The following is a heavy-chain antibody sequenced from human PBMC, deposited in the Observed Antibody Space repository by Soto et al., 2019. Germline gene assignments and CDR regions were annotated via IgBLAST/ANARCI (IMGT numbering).Heavy chain of an antibody. CDR2: IYYSGST. CDR1: GGSISSGDYY. J-gene: IGHJ4*02. D-gene: IGHD3-22*01. CDR3: ARERSGYYDSSAAFDY. V-gene: IGHV4-30-4*01. Sequence: QVQLQESGPGLVKPSQTLSLTCTVSGGSISSGDYYWSWIRQPPGKGLEWIGYIYYSGSTYYNPSLKSRVTISVDTSKNQFSLKLSSVTAADTAVYYCARERSGYYDSSAAFDYWGQGTLVTVSS.